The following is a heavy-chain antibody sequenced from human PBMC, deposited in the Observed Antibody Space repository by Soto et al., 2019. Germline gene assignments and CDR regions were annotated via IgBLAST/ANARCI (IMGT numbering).Heavy chain of an antibody. J-gene: IGHJ4*02. D-gene: IGHD6-13*01. CDR1: GFSFSAAA. V-gene: IGHV3-73*02. Sequence: EVQLVESGGGLVQPGGSLKISCVASGFSFSAAAMHWVRQASGKGLEWVGRIRSKENNFATTYAASVNGRFTISRDDSKNTAHLQMNTLQTYDPAMYLRAGPEYSNCWYEDSFAYWGRGTLVTVS. CDR3: AGPEYSNCWYEDSFAY. CDR2: IRSKENNFAT.